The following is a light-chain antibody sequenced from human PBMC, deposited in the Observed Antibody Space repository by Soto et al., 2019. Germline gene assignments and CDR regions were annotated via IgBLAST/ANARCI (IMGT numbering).Light chain of an antibody. Sequence: EIVMTQSPATLSVSPGERATLSCRASQSVSSNLAWYQQKPGQAPRLLIYGPSTRDTGIPATFSGSGSGTEFTLTISSLKYEDFAVYYCQQYNNWPAWTFGQGTKVEIK. CDR1: QSVSSN. CDR3: QQYNNWPAWT. V-gene: IGKV3-15*01. J-gene: IGKJ1*01. CDR2: GPS.